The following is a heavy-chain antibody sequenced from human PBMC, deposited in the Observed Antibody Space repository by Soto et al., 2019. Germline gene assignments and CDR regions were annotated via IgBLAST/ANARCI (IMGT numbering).Heavy chain of an antibody. CDR2: ISGSGGST. CDR1: GFTFSSYA. CDR3: AKNWVYDSSGYYYLPVGMDV. Sequence: RLSCAAPGFTFSSYAISWVRQAPGEGVEWFSAISGSGGSTYYADSVKGRFTISRDNSKNTLYLQMNSLRAEDTAVYYCAKNWVYDSSGYYYLPVGMDVWGQGPTVTVSS. J-gene: IGHJ6*02. V-gene: IGHV3-23*01. D-gene: IGHD3-22*01.